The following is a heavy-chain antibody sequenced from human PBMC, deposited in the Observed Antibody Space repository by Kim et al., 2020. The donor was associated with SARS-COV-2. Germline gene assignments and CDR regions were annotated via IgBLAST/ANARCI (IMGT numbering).Heavy chain of an antibody. V-gene: IGHV1-18*01. CDR2: ISAYNGNT. J-gene: IGHJ6*02. CDR1: GYTFTSYG. D-gene: IGHD3-10*01. Sequence: ASVKVSCKASGYTFTSYGISWVRQAPGQGLEWMGWISAYNGNTNYAQKLQGRVTMTTDTSTSTAYMELRSLRSDDTAVYYCAITYYYGSGSYSYGMDVWGQGTTVTVSS. CDR3: AITYYYGSGSYSYGMDV.